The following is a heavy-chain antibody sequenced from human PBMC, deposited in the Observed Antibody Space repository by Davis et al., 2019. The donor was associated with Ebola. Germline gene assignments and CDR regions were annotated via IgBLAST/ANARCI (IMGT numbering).Heavy chain of an antibody. J-gene: IGHJ6*04. CDR1: GYIFTSYA. Sequence: ASVKVSCKASGYIFTSYAMNWVRQAPGQGLEWMGWINTNTGNPTYAQGFTGRFVFSLDTSVSTAYLQISSLKAEDTAVYYCARSRYCSSTSCYYYYYYGMDVWGKGTTVTVSS. V-gene: IGHV7-4-1*02. CDR3: ARSRYCSSTSCYYYYYYGMDV. D-gene: IGHD2-2*01. CDR2: INTNTGNP.